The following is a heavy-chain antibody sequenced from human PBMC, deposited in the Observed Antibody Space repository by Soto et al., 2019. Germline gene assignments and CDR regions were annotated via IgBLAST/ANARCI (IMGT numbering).Heavy chain of an antibody. D-gene: IGHD5-12*01. V-gene: IGHV2-5*01. Sequence: SCPTLVNPTQTLTLTCTFSGFSFATAGVAVGWIRQTPGGALEWLTPIYYNDDRRFSPSLKTRLTITGDTSKNQVVLSLTNVDPGDTATYFCAHSDGGYEIIYFDFWGQGIPVTVSS. CDR2: IYYNDDR. CDR1: GFSFATAGVA. CDR3: AHSDGGYEIIYFDF. J-gene: IGHJ4*02.